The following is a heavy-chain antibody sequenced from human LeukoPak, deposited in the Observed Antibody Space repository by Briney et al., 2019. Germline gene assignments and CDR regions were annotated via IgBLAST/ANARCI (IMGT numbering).Heavy chain of an antibody. CDR3: ARENIAAAGSSDY. J-gene: IGHJ4*02. CDR1: GFTVSSNY. D-gene: IGHD6-13*01. V-gene: IGHV3-66*01. Sequence: GGSLRLSCAASGFTVSSNYMNWVRQAPGKGLEWVSIIYRGGSTYYADSVKGRFIISRDNSKNTLYLQMNSLRAEDTAVYYCARENIAAAGSSDYWGQGTLVTVSS. CDR2: IYRGGST.